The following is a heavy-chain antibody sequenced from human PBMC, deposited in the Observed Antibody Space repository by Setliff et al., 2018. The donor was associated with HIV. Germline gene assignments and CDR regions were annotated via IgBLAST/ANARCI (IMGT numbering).Heavy chain of an antibody. CDR3: ARGCGSYWGY. V-gene: IGHV1-69*13. Sequence: SVKVSCKVSGDTFRNYAINWVRLAPGQGLEWMGEIMALFQRTQYAQKFQGRITITADESTSTAYMELRSLRSEDTAVYYCARGCGSYWGYWGQGTLVTVSS. D-gene: IGHD1-26*01. J-gene: IGHJ4*02. CDR2: IMALFQRT. CDR1: GDTFRNYA.